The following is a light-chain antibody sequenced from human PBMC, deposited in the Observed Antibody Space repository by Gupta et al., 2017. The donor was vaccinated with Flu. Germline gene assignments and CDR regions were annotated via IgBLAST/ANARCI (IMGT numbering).Light chain of an antibody. CDR3: QQYNNWPSGT. Sequence: ELVMTQSPATLSVSPGERATLSCRASQSVSSNLAWYQQKPGQAPRLLIYGASPRATGIPARFSGSGSGTEFTLTISSLQSEDFAVYYCQQYNNWPSGTFGQGTKVEIK. V-gene: IGKV3-15*01. J-gene: IGKJ1*01. CDR2: GAS. CDR1: QSVSSN.